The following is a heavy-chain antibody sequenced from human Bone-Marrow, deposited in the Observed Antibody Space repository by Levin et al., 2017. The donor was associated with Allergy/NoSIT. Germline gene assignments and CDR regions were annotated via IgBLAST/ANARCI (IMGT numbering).Heavy chain of an antibody. V-gene: IGHV3-30*18. J-gene: IGHJ4*02. CDR1: GFTFSSYG. CDR3: AKGGYQLLLIGMGWYFDY. Sequence: QLGESLKISCAASGFTFSSYGMHWVRQAPGKGLEWVAVISYDGSNKYYADSVKGRFTISRDNSKNTLYLQMNSLRAEDTAVYYCAKGGYQLLLIGMGWYFDYWGQGTLVTVSS. CDR2: ISYDGSNK. D-gene: IGHD2-2*01.